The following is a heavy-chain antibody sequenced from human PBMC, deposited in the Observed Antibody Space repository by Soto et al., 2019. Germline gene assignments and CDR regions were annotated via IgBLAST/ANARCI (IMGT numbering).Heavy chain of an antibody. Sequence: QVQLVESGGGVVQPGRSLRLSCAASGFTFSSYAMHWVRQAPGKGLEWVAVISYDGSNKYYADSVKGRFTISRDNSNNTLYLQMNSLRAEDTAVYYCARDFISCWAYYYYYGMDVWGQGTTVTVS. D-gene: IGHD6-19*01. J-gene: IGHJ6*02. V-gene: IGHV3-30-3*01. CDR2: ISYDGSNK. CDR3: ARDFISCWAYYYYYGMDV. CDR1: GFTFSSYA.